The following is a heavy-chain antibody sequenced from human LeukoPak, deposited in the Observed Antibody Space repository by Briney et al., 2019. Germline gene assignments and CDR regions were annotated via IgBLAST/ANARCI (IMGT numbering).Heavy chain of an antibody. CDR1: AFTFSTYA. J-gene: IGHJ4*02. Sequence: GGSLRLSCAASAFTFSTYAMSWVRQAPGNGPEWVANINQDGRTKYYVDSVRGRFTISRDNAKNSLYLQMNSLRAEDTAVYYCTRDSQGSRTYSVDYWGQGTLVTVSS. CDR3: TRDSQGSRTYSVDY. CDR2: INQDGRTK. D-gene: IGHD3-10*01. V-gene: IGHV3-7*03.